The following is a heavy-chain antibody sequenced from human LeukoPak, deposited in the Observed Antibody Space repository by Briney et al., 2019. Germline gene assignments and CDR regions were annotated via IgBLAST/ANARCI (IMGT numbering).Heavy chain of an antibody. CDR1: GVSISTINW. Sequence: SETLSLTCAVSGVSISTINWLSWVRQPPGKGREWIGEIYHSGSTNYNPSLKSRVTISVDKSKTQFSLRLSSVTAADTAVYYCARVLRGGLEYFDYWGQGSLVTVSS. CDR2: IYHSGST. J-gene: IGHJ4*02. CDR3: ARVLRGGLEYFDY. V-gene: IGHV4-4*02.